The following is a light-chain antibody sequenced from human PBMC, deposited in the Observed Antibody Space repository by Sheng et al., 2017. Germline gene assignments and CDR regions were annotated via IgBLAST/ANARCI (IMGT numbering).Light chain of an antibody. Sequence: QTVVTQEPSFSVSPGGTVTLTCGLSSGSVSTSYYPSWYQQTPGQAPRTLIYSTYTRSSGVPDRFSGSILGNKAVLTITGAQADDESDYYCVLYMGSGISVFGGGTKLTVL. CDR1: SGSVSTSYY. V-gene: IGLV8-61*01. J-gene: IGLJ3*02. CDR2: STY. CDR3: VLYMGSGISV.